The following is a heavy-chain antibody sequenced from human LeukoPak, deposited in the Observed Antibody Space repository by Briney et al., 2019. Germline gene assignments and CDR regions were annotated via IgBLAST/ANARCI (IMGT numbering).Heavy chain of an antibody. CDR1: GYTFTAYY. CDR3: ARDYYTRGRYSSGRLIVSW. CDR2: INPNSGGT. D-gene: IGHD6-19*01. V-gene: IGHV1-2*02. Sequence: ASVKISCKASGYTFTAYYMHWVRQAPGQGFEWLGWINPNSGGTNYAQKFQGRVTMTRDTSISTAYMELSRLTFDDTAVYYCARDYYTRGRYSSGRLIVSWWGQGTLVTVSS. J-gene: IGHJ4*02.